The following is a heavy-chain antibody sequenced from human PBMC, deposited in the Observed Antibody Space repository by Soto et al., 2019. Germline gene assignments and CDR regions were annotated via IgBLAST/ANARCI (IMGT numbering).Heavy chain of an antibody. D-gene: IGHD1-7*01. CDR2: MYYSGST. J-gene: IGHJ5*02. CDR1: GGSISSSSYY. Sequence: SATLSLTCTVSGGSISSSSYYWGWIRQPPGKGLEWIGSMYYSGSTYYNPSLKSRVTISVDTSKNQFSLNLSSVTAADTAVYYCARHSKNWNSNWLDPWGQGTLVTVSS. V-gene: IGHV4-39*01. CDR3: ARHSKNWNSNWLDP.